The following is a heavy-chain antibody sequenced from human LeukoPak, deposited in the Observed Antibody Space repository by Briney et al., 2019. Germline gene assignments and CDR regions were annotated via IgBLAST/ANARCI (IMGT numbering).Heavy chain of an antibody. CDR1: GHTFSNYA. J-gene: IGHJ4*02. Sequence: ASVKVSCKASGHTFSNYAINWVRQAPGQGLEWMGWISTYNGNTNYAQNLQGRVTMTTDTSTRTVYMELRSLRSDDTAVYYCAREDYCSGGSCYEGAVDYWGQGTLVTVSS. V-gene: IGHV1-18*01. CDR2: ISTYNGNT. CDR3: AREDYCSGGSCYEGAVDY. D-gene: IGHD2-15*01.